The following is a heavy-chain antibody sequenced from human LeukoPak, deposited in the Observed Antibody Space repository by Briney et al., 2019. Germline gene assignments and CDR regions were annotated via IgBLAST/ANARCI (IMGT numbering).Heavy chain of an antibody. Sequence: GGSLRLSCAASGFTFSSYGMHWVRQAPGKGLEWVAFIRYDGSNKYYADSVKGRFTISRDNSKNTLYLQMNSLRAEDTAVYYCAKAPLEYYDYVWGSYRDYYYMDVWGEGTTVTVSS. V-gene: IGHV3-30*02. J-gene: IGHJ6*03. CDR3: AKAPLEYYDYVWGSYRDYYYMDV. D-gene: IGHD3-16*02. CDR1: GFTFSSYG. CDR2: IRYDGSNK.